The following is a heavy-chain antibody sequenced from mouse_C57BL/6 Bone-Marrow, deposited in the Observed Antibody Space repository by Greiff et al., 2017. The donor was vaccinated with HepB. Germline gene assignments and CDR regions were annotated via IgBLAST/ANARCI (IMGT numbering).Heavy chain of an antibody. Sequence: EVQLQQSGAELVKPGASVKLSCTASGFNIKDYYMHWVKQSTEQGLEWIGMIYPEDGDTKYAPKFQGKATITADTSSNTAYLQLSSLTSEDTAVYYCYVYYAMDYWGQGTSVTVSS. D-gene: IGHD1-1*01. CDR2: IYPEDGDT. J-gene: IGHJ4*01. CDR3: YVYYAMDY. V-gene: IGHV14-2*01. CDR1: GFNIKDYY.